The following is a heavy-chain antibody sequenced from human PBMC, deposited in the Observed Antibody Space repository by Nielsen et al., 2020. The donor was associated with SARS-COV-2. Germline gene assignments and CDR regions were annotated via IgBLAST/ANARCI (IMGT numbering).Heavy chain of an antibody. CDR3: ARGSLGQWLGVFDP. J-gene: IGHJ5*02. V-gene: IGHV4-34*01. Sequence: SETLSLTCAVYGGSFSGYYWSWIRQPPGKGLEWIGEINHSGSTNYNPSLKSRVTISVDTSKNQFSLKLSSVTAADTAVYYCARGSLGQWLGVFDPWGQGTLVTVSS. CDR2: INHSGST. D-gene: IGHD6-19*01. CDR1: GGSFSGYY.